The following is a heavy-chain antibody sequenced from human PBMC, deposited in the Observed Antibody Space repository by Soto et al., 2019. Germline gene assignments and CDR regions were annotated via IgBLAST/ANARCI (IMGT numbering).Heavy chain of an antibody. Sequence: LRLSCAASGFNVNSDYMNWVRQTPGKGLEWVASICSGETTYYADSVRGRFTISSDKSKNTLYFQLSSLRIEDTAVYYCTRDGRGLGRLSLFEYWGQGVLVTVSS. CDR2: ICSGETT. J-gene: IGHJ4*02. V-gene: IGHV3-53*01. D-gene: IGHD2-21*02. CDR1: GFNVNSDY. CDR3: TRDGRGLGRLSLFEY.